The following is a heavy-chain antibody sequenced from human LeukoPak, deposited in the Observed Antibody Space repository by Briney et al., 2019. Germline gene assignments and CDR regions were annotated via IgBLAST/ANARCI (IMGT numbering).Heavy chain of an antibody. J-gene: IGHJ4*02. V-gene: IGHV3-23*01. CDR1: GFTFSSTA. CDR2: ISGSGGST. Sequence: GGSLRLSCAASGFTFSSTAMSWVRQTPGKGLEWVSGISGSGGSTYYADSVKGRFSISRDNSKNTLYLHMSSLRAGDTAVYYCAKVGSSSWYVPYYFDYWGQGTLVTVSS. D-gene: IGHD6-13*01. CDR3: AKVGSSSWYVPYYFDY.